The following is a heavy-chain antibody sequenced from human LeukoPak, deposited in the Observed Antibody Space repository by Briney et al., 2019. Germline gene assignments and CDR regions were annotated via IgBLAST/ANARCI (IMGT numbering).Heavy chain of an antibody. V-gene: IGHV4-59*11. D-gene: IGHD6-6*01. CDR1: GGSISSHY. Sequence: SETLSLTCTVSGGSISSHYWSWIRQPPGKGLEWIGYIYYSGSTNYNPSLKSRVTISVDTSKNQFSLKLSSVTAADTAVYYCARGRGSSAYYYYYYYMDVWGKGTTVTVSS. CDR2: IYYSGST. J-gene: IGHJ6*03. CDR3: ARGRGSSAYYYYYYYMDV.